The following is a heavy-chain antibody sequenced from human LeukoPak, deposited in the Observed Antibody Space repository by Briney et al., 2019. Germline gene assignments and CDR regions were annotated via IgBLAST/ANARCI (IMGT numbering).Heavy chain of an antibody. D-gene: IGHD1-14*01. J-gene: IGHJ4*02. CDR2: INHSGST. CDR1: GGSSSGYY. Sequence: SETLSLTCAVYGGSSSGYYWSWIRQPPGKGLEWIGEINHSGSTNYNPSLKSRVTISVDTSKNQFSLKLSSVTAADTAVYYCARGHRYYFDYWGQGTLVTVSS. CDR3: ARGHRYYFDY. V-gene: IGHV4-34*01.